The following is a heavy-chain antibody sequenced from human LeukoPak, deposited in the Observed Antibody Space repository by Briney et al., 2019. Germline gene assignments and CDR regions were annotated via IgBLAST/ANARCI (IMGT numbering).Heavy chain of an antibody. J-gene: IGHJ4*02. CDR2: INSDGSST. CDR1: GVTFSSYW. Sequence: TGGPLRLSCAASGVTFSSYWMHWVRQAPGKGLVWVSRINSDGSSTSYADSVKGRFTISRDNAKNTLYLQMNSLRPEDTAVYYCARVRSSGWSYFDYWGQGTLVTVSS. D-gene: IGHD6-19*01. CDR3: ARVRSSGWSYFDY. V-gene: IGHV3-74*01.